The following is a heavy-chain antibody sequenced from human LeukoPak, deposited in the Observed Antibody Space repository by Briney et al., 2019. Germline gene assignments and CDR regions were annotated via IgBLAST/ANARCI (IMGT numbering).Heavy chain of an antibody. J-gene: IGHJ4*01. V-gene: IGHV3-53*01. Sequence: GGSLRLSCAVSGFTANIHHMAWVRQAPGKHLEWVSVRQPGNVSYYADSVTGRFTTSTDTSKNTVYLQMTDLRVGDTALYYCARERDYDTYFDYWGQGTLVIVSS. CDR3: ARERDYDTYFDY. D-gene: IGHD3-22*01. CDR1: GFTANIHH. CDR2: RQPGNVS.